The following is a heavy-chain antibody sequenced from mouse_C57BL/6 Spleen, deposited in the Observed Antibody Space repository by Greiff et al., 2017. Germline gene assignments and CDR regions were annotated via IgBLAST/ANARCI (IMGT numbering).Heavy chain of an antibody. CDR1: GFSFNTYA. V-gene: IGHV10-1*01. D-gene: IGHD1-1*01. J-gene: IGHJ1*03. CDR2: IRSKSNNYAT. CDR3: VRHDYYGSSYDWYFDV. Sequence: EVQLVESGGGLVQPKGSLKLSCAASGFSFNTYAMNWVRQAPGQGLEWVARIRSKSNNYATYYADSVKDRFTISRDDSESMLYLQMNNLKTEDTAMYYCVRHDYYGSSYDWYFDVWGTGTPVTVSA.